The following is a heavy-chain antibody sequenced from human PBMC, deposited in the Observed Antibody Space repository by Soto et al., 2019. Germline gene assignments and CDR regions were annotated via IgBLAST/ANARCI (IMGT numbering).Heavy chain of an antibody. CDR3: TTGRLPKYDSSGYTETRNSGFFDY. J-gene: IGHJ4*02. CDR1: GFTFSNAW. Sequence: GGSLRLSCAASGFTFSNAWMNWVRQAPGKGLEWVGRIKSKTDGGTTDYAAPVKGRFTISRDDSKNTLYLQMNSLKTEDTAVYYCTTGRLPKYDSSGYTETRNSGFFDYWGQGTLVTVSS. V-gene: IGHV3-15*07. CDR2: IKSKTDGGTT. D-gene: IGHD3-22*01.